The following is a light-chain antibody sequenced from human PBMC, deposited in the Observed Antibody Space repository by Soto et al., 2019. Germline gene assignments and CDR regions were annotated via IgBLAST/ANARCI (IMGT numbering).Light chain of an antibody. CDR3: QQYENYWT. CDR1: QGIRND. V-gene: IGKV1-17*02. CDR2: MAS. Sequence: DIQMTQSPSSLSASVGDRVTITCRASQGIRNDLGWYQQKPGKAPKPLIYMASSLESGVPPRFSGSGSGTEFSLTISNLQPDDCATYYCQQYENYWTFGQGTKV. J-gene: IGKJ1*01.